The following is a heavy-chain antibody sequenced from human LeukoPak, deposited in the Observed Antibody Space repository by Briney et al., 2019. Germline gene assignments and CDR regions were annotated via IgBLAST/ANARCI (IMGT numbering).Heavy chain of an antibody. CDR1: GFTFSIYA. CDR2: MSGRGCST. V-gene: IGHV3-23*01. CDR3: AKPYAFPYYYYYMDV. Sequence: PGGSLRLSCAASGFTFSIYAMSWVRQSPGKGLECVSAMSGRGCSTYYADSVKGRFTICRDNSKNTLYLQMNRLRAEDTAVYSCAKPYAFPYYYYYMDVWGKGTTVTVSS. J-gene: IGHJ6*03. D-gene: IGHD2/OR15-2a*01.